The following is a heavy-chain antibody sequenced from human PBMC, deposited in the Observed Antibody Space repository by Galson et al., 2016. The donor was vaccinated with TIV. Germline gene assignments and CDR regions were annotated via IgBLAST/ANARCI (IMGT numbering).Heavy chain of an antibody. V-gene: IGHV3-7*03. D-gene: IGHD3-22*01. CDR2: MNQDGSEK. CDR3: AKDFEGDYYDSSGYSS. CDR1: GFNFRNYA. Sequence: SLRLSCAASGFNFRNYAMDWVRQPPGKGLEWVANMNQDGSEKYYVGSVEGRFTISRDNAKKSLYLQMNSLRAEDTAIYYCAKDFEGDYYDSSGYSSWGQGTPVTVSS. J-gene: IGHJ5*02.